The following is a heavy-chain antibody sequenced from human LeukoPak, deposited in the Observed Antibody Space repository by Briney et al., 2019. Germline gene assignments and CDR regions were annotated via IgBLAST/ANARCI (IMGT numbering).Heavy chain of an antibody. D-gene: IGHD4/OR15-4a*01. CDR2: IRYDGGNK. J-gene: IGHJ4*02. CDR1: GFTLSCCG. Sequence: SGGSLRLSCAASGFTLSCCGMHWVRQAPGKGLEWVAFIRYDGGNKYYANSVKGRFTISRDNSKNTLYLQMNSLRAEDTAVYYCAKSGLSRFDYWSQGTLVTVSS. CDR3: AKSGLSRFDY. V-gene: IGHV3-30*02.